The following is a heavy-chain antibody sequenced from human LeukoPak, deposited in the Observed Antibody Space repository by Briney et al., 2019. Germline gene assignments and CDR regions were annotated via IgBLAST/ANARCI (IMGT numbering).Heavy chain of an antibody. CDR3: ARDYCSSTSCLFDY. J-gene: IGHJ4*02. D-gene: IGHD2-2*01. CDR2: IIPIFGTA. CDR1: GGTFSSYA. Sequence: SVKVSCKASGGTFSSYAISWVRQAPGQGLEWMGGIIPIFGTANYAQKFQGRVTITADESTSTAYMELSRLRSDDTAVYYCARDYCSSTSCLFDYWGQGTLVTVSS. V-gene: IGHV1-69*13.